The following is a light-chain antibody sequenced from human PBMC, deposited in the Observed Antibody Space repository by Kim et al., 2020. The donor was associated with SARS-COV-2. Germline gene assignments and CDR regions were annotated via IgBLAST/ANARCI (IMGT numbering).Light chain of an antibody. CDR2: DAS. CDR3: QHYDNLPPRYT. Sequence: DIQMTQSPSSLSASVGDRVTITCQASQDISNYLNWYQQKPGKAPKLLIYDASNLETGVPSRFSGSGSGTDFTFTISSLQPEDIATYYCQHYDNLPPRYTFGQGTKLEI. V-gene: IGKV1-33*01. J-gene: IGKJ2*01. CDR1: QDISNY.